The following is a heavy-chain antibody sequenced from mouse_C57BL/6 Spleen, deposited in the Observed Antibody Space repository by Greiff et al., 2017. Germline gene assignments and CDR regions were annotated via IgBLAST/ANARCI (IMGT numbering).Heavy chain of an antibody. CDR2: IDPSDSYT. Sequence: QVQLQQPGAELVMPGASVKLSCKASGYTFTSYWMPWVKQRPGQGLEWIGEIDPSDSYTNYNQKFKGKSTLTVDKSSSTAYMQLSSLTAEDAAVYYCASLLPSGFAYWGQGTLVTVSA. V-gene: IGHV1-69*01. D-gene: IGHD3-2*02. CDR3: ASLLPSGFAY. CDR1: GYTFTSYW. J-gene: IGHJ3*01.